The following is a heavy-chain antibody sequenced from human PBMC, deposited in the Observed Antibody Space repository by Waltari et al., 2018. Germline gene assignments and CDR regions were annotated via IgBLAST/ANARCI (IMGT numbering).Heavy chain of an antibody. CDR3: ATHGARNGNWFDP. CDR2: FDPEDGET. Sequence: QVQLVQSGAEVKKPGASVTVSCKVSGYTLTDLSMHWLRQAPGKGLERRGGFDPEDGETIYAQKFKGRVTMTEDTSTDTAYMELSSLRSEDTAVYYCATHGARNGNWFDPWGQGTLVTVSS. J-gene: IGHJ5*02. D-gene: IGHD2-8*01. V-gene: IGHV1-24*01. CDR1: GYTLTDLS.